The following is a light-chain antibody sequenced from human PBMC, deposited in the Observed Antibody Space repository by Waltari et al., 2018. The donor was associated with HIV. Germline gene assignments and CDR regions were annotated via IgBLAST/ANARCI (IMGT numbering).Light chain of an antibody. V-gene: IGLV3-25*03. CDR2: KDT. CDR1: AMPNQY. CDR3: QSADSSGAYWV. Sequence: SSELTQPPSVSVPPGQTARITCSGDAMPNQYAYWYQQKPGQAPILIIYKDTERPSGIPGRFSGSTSGTTVTLTISGVQAEDEADYHCQSADSSGAYWVFGGGTRLTVL. J-gene: IGLJ3*02.